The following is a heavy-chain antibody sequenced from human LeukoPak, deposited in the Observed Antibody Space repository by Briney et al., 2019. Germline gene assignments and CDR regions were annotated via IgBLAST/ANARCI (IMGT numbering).Heavy chain of an antibody. CDR3: ASFPVRALYSSDWSA. Sequence: PSETLSLTCTVSGGSISSSSYYWGWIRQPPGKGLEWIGYIYTDGSTNYNPSLKSRVTISVDTSKNQFSLKLSSVTAADTAVYYCASFPVRALYSSDWSAWGQGTLVTVSS. J-gene: IGHJ4*02. CDR2: IYTDGST. CDR1: GGSISSSSYY. D-gene: IGHD6-19*01. V-gene: IGHV4-39*01.